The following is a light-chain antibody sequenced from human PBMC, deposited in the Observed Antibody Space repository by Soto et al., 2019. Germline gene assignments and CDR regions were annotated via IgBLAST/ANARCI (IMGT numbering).Light chain of an antibody. V-gene: IGKV3-15*01. J-gene: IGKJ5*01. CDR3: HFVG. CDR1: QSVSSN. CDR2: GAS. Sequence: EIVMTQSPATLSVSPGERATLSCRASQSVSSNLAWYQQKPGQAPRLLIYGASTRATGIPARFSGSGSGTEFTLTISSLQSEDLAVSYCHFVGLGQGTRLEIK.